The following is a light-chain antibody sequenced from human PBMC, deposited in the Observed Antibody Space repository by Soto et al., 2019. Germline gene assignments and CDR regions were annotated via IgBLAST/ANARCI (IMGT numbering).Light chain of an antibody. Sequence: EIVMTQSPATLSVSPGERATLSCRASQSVSSSHLAWYQQKPGQAPRLLIYGASTRATGIPARFSGSGSGTDFTLTISRLEPEDFALYYCQQHDILPITFGQGTRLEIK. J-gene: IGKJ5*01. V-gene: IGKV3-20*01. CDR2: GAS. CDR1: QSVSSSH. CDR3: QQHDILPIT.